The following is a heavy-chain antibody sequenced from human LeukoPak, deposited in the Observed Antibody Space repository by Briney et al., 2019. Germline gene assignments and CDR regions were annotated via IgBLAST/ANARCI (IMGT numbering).Heavy chain of an antibody. D-gene: IGHD6-19*01. Sequence: GGPLRLSCAASGFTFSSYWMSWVRQAPGKGLEWVSIISGSGDTTYYADSVKGRFTISRDKSKNTVYLQMNSLGAEDTAVYYCASCAAGVAVTHYFDYWGQGTLVTVSS. CDR2: ISGSGDTT. V-gene: IGHV3-23*01. J-gene: IGHJ4*02. CDR1: GFTFSSYW. CDR3: ASCAAGVAVTHYFDY.